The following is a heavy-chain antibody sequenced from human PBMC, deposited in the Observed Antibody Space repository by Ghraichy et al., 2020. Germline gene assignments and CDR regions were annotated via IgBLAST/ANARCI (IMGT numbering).Heavy chain of an antibody. V-gene: IGHV3-73*01. Sequence: GGSLRLSCAASGFTLSGSAIHWVRQASGKGLEWVGRIRSKTNNYATAYAASVKGRFTISRDDSKNTAYLQMNSLKTEDTAVYYCTRPSTLAVTAGLGDSVWGQGTLVTVSS. CDR2: IRSKTNNYAT. J-gene: IGHJ4*02. D-gene: IGHD3-16*01. CDR3: TRPSTLAVTAGLGDSV. CDR1: GFTLSGSA.